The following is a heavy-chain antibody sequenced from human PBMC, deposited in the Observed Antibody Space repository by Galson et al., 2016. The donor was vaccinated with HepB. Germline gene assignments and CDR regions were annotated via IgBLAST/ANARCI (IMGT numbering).Heavy chain of an antibody. Sequence: SVKVSCKASGYTFTAYAMYRVRQAPGQGLEWMGIINPSGGVTTYAQNFQGRVTMTRDTSTSTVYMELSSLRSEDTAVYYCARDEGGNYYRFDYWGQGTLVTVSS. D-gene: IGHD1-26*01. V-gene: IGHV1-46*01. J-gene: IGHJ4*02. CDR1: GYTFTAYA. CDR2: INPSGGVT. CDR3: ARDEGGNYYRFDY.